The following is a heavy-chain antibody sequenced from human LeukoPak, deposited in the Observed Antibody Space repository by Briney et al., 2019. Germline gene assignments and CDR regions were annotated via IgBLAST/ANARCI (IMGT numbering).Heavy chain of an antibody. D-gene: IGHD2-2*01. J-gene: IGHJ6*02. CDR2: IYYSGST. CDR1: GGSISSYY. V-gene: IGHV4-59*08. Sequence: SETLSLTCTVSGGSISSYYWNWIRQPPGKGLEWIGYIYYSGSTNYNPSLKSRVTISADTSKNQFSLKLSSVTAADTAVYYCARQDVVVITAATYYYGVDVWGQGTTVTVSS. CDR3: ARQDVVVITAATYYYGVDV.